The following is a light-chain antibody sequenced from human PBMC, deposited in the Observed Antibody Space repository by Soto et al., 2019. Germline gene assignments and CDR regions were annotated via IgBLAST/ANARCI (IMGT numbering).Light chain of an antibody. J-gene: IGKJ4*01. CDR3: QQRSNWPLT. CDR1: QSVSSY. V-gene: IGKV3-11*01. CDR2: DAS. Sequence: IVLTQSPATLSLSPGERATLSCRASQSVSSYLAWYQQKPGQAPRLLIYDASNRATGIPARFSGSGSGTDFTLTISSLEPEDFVVYYCQQRSNWPLTFGGGTKVVIK.